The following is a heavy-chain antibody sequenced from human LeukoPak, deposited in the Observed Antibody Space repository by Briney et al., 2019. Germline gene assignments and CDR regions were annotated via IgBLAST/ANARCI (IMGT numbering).Heavy chain of an antibody. D-gene: IGHD4-17*01. J-gene: IGHJ6*03. V-gene: IGHV3-7*01. CDR3: ARIGENYYYYMDV. CDR2: IKQDGSEK. Sequence: GGSLRLSCAASGFTFGSQWMSWVRQAPGKGLEWVANIKQDGSEKYYVDSVKGRFTISRDNAKNSLYLQMNSLRAEDTAVYYCARIGENYYYYMDVWGKGTTVTVSS. CDR1: GFTFGSQW.